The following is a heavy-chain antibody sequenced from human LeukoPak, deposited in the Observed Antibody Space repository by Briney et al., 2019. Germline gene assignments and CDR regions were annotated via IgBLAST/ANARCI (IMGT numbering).Heavy chain of an antibody. Sequence: SETLSLTCTVSGGSISSYYWSWIRQPPRKGLEWIGYIHYSGSTNYNPSLESRVTISVDTSKNQFSLKLRSVTAADTAVYYCARGYSGYESHMDVWGKGTTVTVSS. CDR1: GGSISSYY. J-gene: IGHJ6*03. D-gene: IGHD5-12*01. CDR3: ARGYSGYESHMDV. CDR2: IHYSGST. V-gene: IGHV4-59*01.